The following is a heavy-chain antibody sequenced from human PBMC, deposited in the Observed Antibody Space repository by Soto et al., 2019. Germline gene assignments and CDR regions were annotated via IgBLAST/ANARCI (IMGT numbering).Heavy chain of an antibody. D-gene: IGHD3-22*01. CDR1: GYTFTSYG. CDR2: INAANGDT. V-gene: IGHV1-3*01. J-gene: IGHJ4*02. Sequence: GASVKVSCKASGYTFTSYGIHWVRQAPGQRLEWMGWINAANGDTKYSPKFQGRVTITRDTSASTAYMELNSLRAEDTAVYYCARVLLYDSSGYSDYWGQGTLVTVSS. CDR3: ARVLLYDSSGYSDY.